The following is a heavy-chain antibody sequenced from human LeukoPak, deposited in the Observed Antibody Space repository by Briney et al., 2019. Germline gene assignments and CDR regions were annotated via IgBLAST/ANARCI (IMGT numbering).Heavy chain of an antibody. V-gene: IGHV3-53*01. CDR3: AKRGDCSGTCTYDY. CDR1: GFTVSSNY. J-gene: IGHJ4*02. Sequence: PGGSLRLSCAASGFTVSSNYMSWVRQAPGKGLEWVSIVGGRGVKTYYADSVKGRFTISRDNSKNTVYLQMNSLRAEDTAVYYCAKRGDCSGTCTYDYWGQGTLVTVSS. D-gene: IGHD2-2*01. CDR2: GGRGVKT.